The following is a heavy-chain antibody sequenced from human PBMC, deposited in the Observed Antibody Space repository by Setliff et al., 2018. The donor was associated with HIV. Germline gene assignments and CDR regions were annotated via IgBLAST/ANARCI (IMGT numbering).Heavy chain of an antibody. Sequence: PGGSLRLSCAASGFTFSNTWMNWVRQAPGKGLEWVGRIKSKTDGGTTDYAATVKVRFTISRDDSKNTLNLQLNSLRSEDTAVYYCTAARWHLVDPWGQGTLVTVSA. J-gene: IGHJ5*02. CDR2: IKSKTDGGTT. D-gene: IGHD4-17*01. V-gene: IGHV3-15*07. CDR1: GFTFSNTW. CDR3: TAARWHLVDP.